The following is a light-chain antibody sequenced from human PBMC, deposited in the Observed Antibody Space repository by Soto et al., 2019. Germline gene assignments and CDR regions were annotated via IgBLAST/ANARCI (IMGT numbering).Light chain of an antibody. CDR3: QQYNSYWT. V-gene: IGKV1-5*03. CDR1: EIISTW. Sequence: DIQMTQSPSTLSASVGDRVTITCRASEIISTWLAWYQQKPGKAPKLLIYKASTLESGVPSRFSGSGSGTEFTLTISSLQSDDFATYYCQQYNSYWTFGQGTKVEIK. CDR2: KAS. J-gene: IGKJ1*01.